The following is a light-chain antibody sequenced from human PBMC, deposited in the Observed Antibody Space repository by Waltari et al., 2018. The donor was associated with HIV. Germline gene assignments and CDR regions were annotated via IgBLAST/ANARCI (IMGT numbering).Light chain of an antibody. J-gene: IGLJ1*01. CDR1: SSDVGYYDF. V-gene: IGLV2-11*01. CDR2: DVT. Sequence: QSALTQPRSVSGSPGQSVTISCTGTSSDVGYYDFVSWYQQHPGKAPRLIIFDVTKRPSGVPDRFSGSKSGNTASLTISGLQADDEADYFCSSHAVISTYVFGVGTTVTVL. CDR3: SSHAVISTYV.